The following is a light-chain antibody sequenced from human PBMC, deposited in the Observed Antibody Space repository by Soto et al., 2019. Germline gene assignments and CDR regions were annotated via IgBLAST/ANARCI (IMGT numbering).Light chain of an antibody. V-gene: IGLV2-8*01. CDR3: CSDAGSSDKV. CDR1: SSDVGGYNY. J-gene: IGLJ3*02. Sequence: QYALTQPPSASGSPGQSVTISCTGTSSDVGGYNYVSWYQQHPGKAPKLMIYEVSQRPSGVPHRFSGSKSGNAASLTVAGLEADEEDYYYRCSDAGSSDKVFGGGTKVTVL. CDR2: EVS.